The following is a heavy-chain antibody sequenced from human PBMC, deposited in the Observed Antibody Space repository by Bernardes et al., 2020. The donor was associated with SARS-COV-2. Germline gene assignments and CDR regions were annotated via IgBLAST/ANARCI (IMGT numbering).Heavy chain of an antibody. CDR1: GFTFSSYA. CDR2: ISGSGGST. Sequence: GGSLRLSCAASGFTFSSYAMSWVRQAPGKGLEWVSAISGSGGSTYYADSVKGRFTISRDNSKNTLYLQMNSLRAEDTAVYYCARHITYCSSTSCYEGGWFDPWGQGTLVTVSS. J-gene: IGHJ5*02. CDR3: ARHITYCSSTSCYEGGWFDP. V-gene: IGHV3-23*01. D-gene: IGHD2-2*01.